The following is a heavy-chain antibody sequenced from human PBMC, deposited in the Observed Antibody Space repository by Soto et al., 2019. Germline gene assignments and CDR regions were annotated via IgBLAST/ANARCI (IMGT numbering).Heavy chain of an antibody. CDR3: ARVYYSGSGSYFNWFDP. Sequence: SETLSLTCTVSGGSVSSGSYYWSWIRQPPGKGLEWIGCIYYSGSTNYNPSLKSRVTISVDTSKNQFSLKLSSVTAADTAVYYCARVYYSGSGSYFNWFDPWGQGTLVTVSS. D-gene: IGHD3-10*01. CDR1: GGSVSSGSYY. V-gene: IGHV4-61*01. CDR2: IYYSGST. J-gene: IGHJ5*02.